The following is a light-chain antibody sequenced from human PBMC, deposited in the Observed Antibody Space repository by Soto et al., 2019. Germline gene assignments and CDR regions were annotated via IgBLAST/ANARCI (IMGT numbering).Light chain of an antibody. V-gene: IGKV1-12*01. CDR1: QGISNW. CDR3: QQANSLPVT. CDR2: AAS. Sequence: DIQMTQSPSSVSASVGDRVPITCRASQGISNWLAWYQQKPGKAPSLLIHAASSLQSGVPSRFSGSGYGTDFTLTISSLQPEDFATYFCQQANSLPVTFGPGTKVDIK. J-gene: IGKJ3*01.